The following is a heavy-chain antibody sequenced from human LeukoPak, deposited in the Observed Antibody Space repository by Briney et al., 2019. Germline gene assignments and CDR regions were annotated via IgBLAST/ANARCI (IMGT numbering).Heavy chain of an antibody. CDR2: INPNSGGT. V-gene: IGHV1-2*02. CDR1: GYTFTGYY. D-gene: IGHD3-3*01. CDR3: ARDFVPGVVIGN. Sequence: GASVKVSCRASGYTFTGYYMHWVRQAPGQGLEWMGWINPNSGGTNYAQKFQGRVTMTRDTSISTAYMELSRLRSDDTAVYYCARDFVPGVVIGNWGQGTLVTVSS. J-gene: IGHJ4*02.